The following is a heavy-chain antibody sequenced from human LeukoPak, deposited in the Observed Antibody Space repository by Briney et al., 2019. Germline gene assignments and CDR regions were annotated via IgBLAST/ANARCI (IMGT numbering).Heavy chain of an antibody. CDR1: GGTFSSYA. Sequence: GASVKVSCKASGGTFSSYAISWVRQAPGQGLEWMGRIIPILGIANYAQKFQGRVTITADKSTSTAYMELSSLRSEDTAVYYCAALYYYGSGSYNLDYWGQGTLVTVSS. D-gene: IGHD3-10*01. J-gene: IGHJ4*02. V-gene: IGHV1-69*04. CDR2: IIPILGIA. CDR3: AALYYYGSGSYNLDY.